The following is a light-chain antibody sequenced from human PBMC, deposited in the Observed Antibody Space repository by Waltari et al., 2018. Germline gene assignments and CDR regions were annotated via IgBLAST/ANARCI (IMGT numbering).Light chain of an antibody. J-gene: IGLJ1*01. CDR2: GND. V-gene: IGLV1-44*01. CDR3: ATWEGSQRV. CDR1: KFNIGRNR. Sequence: QSVLTRPPSASGTPGQRVTISCSGSKFNIGRNRVCWFQQPPGTAPKLLIYGNDHRPSGVPDRFSGSKSGTSASLAISGLQSDDEADYYCATWEGSQRVFGTGTKVTVL.